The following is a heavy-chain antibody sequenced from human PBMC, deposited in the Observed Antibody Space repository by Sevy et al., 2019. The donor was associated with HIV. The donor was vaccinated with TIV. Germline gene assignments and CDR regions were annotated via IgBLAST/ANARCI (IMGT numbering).Heavy chain of an antibody. J-gene: IGHJ6*02. V-gene: IGHV4-59*01. CDR1: SGSISTYY. CDR3: ARGRDYYNVLDV. Sequence: SETLSLTCTVSSGSISTYYWSWIRQPPGKGLEWIGYIYYSGSTKYNPSPKSRVTISVDMSNNQFSLRLNSVTAADTAVYYCARGRDYYNVLDVWGQGTTVTVSS. CDR2: IYYSGST.